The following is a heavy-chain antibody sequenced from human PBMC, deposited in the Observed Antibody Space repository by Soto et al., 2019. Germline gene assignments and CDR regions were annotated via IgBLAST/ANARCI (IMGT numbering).Heavy chain of an antibody. V-gene: IGHV2-70*11. CDR1: GFSLSTSGMC. Sequence: SGPTLVNPTQTLTLTCTFSGFSLSTSGMCVSWIRQPPGKALEWLARIDWDDDKYYSTSLKTRLTISKDTSKNQVVLTMTNMDPVDTATYYCARIPYSSSWYGGFDYWGQGTLVTVSS. CDR2: IDWDDDK. D-gene: IGHD6-13*01. J-gene: IGHJ4*02. CDR3: ARIPYSSSWYGGFDY.